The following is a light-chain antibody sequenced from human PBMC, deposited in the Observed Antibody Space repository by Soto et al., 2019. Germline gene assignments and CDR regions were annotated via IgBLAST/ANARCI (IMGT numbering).Light chain of an antibody. CDR3: CSYAGSNTYV. V-gene: IGLV2-23*02. J-gene: IGLJ1*01. CDR2: GVT. Sequence: QSALTQPASVSGSPGQSITISCTGTSSDVGIYNLVSWYQQHPGKAPKFMIYGVTKRPSGVSNRFSGSKSGNTASLTISGLQAEDEADYYCCSYAGSNTYVFGTGTKVTVL. CDR1: SSDVGIYNL.